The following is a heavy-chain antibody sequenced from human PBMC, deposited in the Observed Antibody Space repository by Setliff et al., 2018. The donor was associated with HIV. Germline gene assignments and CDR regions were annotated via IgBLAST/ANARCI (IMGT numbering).Heavy chain of an antibody. D-gene: IGHD2-21*01. J-gene: IGHJ4*02. CDR1: GYTFTSSD. V-gene: IGHV1-8*02. Sequence: ASVKVSCKASGYTFTSSDINWVRQAPGQGLEWMGWMNPNSGNTGYAQKFQGRVTLTRDTSTSTVYMELSSLRSEDTAVYYCARDSLSIRSMIGALDYWGQGTLVTVSS. CDR3: ARDSLSIRSMIGALDY. CDR2: MNPNSGNT.